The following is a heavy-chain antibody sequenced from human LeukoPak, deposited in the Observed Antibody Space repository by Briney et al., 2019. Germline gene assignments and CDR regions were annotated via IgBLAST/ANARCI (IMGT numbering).Heavy chain of an antibody. CDR1: GGTFSTYA. Sequence: SVKVSCKTSGGTFSTYAISWVRQAPGQGLEWMGRIIPVLGIANYAQKFQGRVTITADKSTSIAYMELSSLRSEDTAVYYCARGQSNWYVCNYWGQGTLVTVSS. CDR3: ARGQSNWYVCNY. J-gene: IGHJ4*02. D-gene: IGHD6-13*01. V-gene: IGHV1-69*04. CDR2: IIPVLGIA.